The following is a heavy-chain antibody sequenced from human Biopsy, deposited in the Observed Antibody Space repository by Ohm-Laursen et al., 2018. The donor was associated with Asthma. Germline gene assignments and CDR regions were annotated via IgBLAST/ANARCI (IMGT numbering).Heavy chain of an antibody. CDR2: VSSDGHNK. Sequence: SLRLSCTASGFVFSQCGMTWVRQGPGKGLEWVALVSSDGHNKYYEDSVKGRFTISRDNSRNRLYLQINRLTVEDSAVYFCVRQSGQDYGDSSGFDIWGQGTKVAVSS. D-gene: IGHD3-22*01. CDR1: GFVFSQCG. J-gene: IGHJ3*02. CDR3: VRQSGQDYGDSSGFDI. V-gene: IGHV3-30*03.